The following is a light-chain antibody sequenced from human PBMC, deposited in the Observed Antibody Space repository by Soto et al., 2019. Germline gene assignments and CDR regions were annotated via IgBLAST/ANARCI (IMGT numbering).Light chain of an antibody. V-gene: IGKV1-6*01. J-gene: IGKJ1*01. CDR1: QGIGKD. CDR2: GAS. CDR3: LQDYNFPWT. Sequence: AIQMTQSPSSLSASVGDRVTITCRASQGIGKDLGWYQQKPGKAPKLLIYGASILRSGVPSRFSGSGSGTEFTLTVSSLQPEDFATYYCLQDYNFPWTFGQGTKVEIK.